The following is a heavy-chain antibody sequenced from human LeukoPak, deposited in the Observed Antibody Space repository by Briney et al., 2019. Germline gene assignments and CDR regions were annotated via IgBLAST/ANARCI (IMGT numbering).Heavy chain of an antibody. V-gene: IGHV4-34*01. Sequence: SETLSLTCAVYGGSFSGYYWSWIRQPPGKGLEWIGEINHSGSTNYNPSLKSRVTISVDTSKNQFSLKLSSVTAADTAVYYCATEWIAVAGRNWFDPWGQGTLVTVSS. CDR3: ATEWIAVAGRNWFDP. CDR1: GGSFSGYY. J-gene: IGHJ5*02. D-gene: IGHD6-19*01. CDR2: INHSGST.